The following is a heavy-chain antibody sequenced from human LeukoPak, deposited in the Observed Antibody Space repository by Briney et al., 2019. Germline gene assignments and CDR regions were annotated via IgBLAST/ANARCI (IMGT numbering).Heavy chain of an antibody. CDR3: ARDFSFTSSWLIDY. Sequence: GGSLRLSCAASGFTFSSYAMHWVRQAPGKGLEWVAVISYDGSNKYYADSVKGRFTISRDNSKNTLYLQMNSLRAEDTAVYYCARDFSFTSSWLIDYWGQGTLVTVSS. D-gene: IGHD6-13*01. V-gene: IGHV3-30*04. CDR2: ISYDGSNK. J-gene: IGHJ4*02. CDR1: GFTFSSYA.